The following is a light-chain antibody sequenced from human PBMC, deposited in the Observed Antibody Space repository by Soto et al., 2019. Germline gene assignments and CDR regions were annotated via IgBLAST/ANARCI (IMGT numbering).Light chain of an antibody. V-gene: IGKV1-33*01. CDR2: DAS. Sequence: DIQMSQSPSSLSASVGDRVTITCQASQDISNYLNWYQQKPGKAPKPLIYDASNLEAGVPSRFSGSGSGTDFTFTISSLQPEDIATYYCQQYDNLPITFGQGTR. CDR3: QQYDNLPIT. CDR1: QDISNY. J-gene: IGKJ5*01.